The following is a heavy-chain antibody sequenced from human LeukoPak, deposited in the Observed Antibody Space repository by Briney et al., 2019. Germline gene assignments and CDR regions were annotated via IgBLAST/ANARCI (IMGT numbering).Heavy chain of an antibody. D-gene: IGHD3-10*01. Sequence: PGRSLRLSCAASGFTFSSYGMHWVRQAPGKGLEWVAVIWYDGSNKYYADSVKGRFTISRDNSKNTLYLQMNSLRAEDTAVYYCARDFGFGELLEPNYWGQGTLVTVSS. V-gene: IGHV3-33*01. CDR1: GFTFSSYG. CDR3: ARDFGFGELLEPNY. CDR2: IWYDGSNK. J-gene: IGHJ4*02.